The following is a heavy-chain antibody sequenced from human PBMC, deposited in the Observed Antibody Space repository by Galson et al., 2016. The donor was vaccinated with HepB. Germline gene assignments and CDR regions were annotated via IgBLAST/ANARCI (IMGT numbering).Heavy chain of an antibody. V-gene: IGHV1-69*13. CDR2: IIPVFGTT. D-gene: IGHD1-26*01. CDR1: GYTFTNYG. J-gene: IGHJ5*02. Sequence: SVKVSCKASGYTFTNYGITWVRQAPGQGLEWMGKIIPVFGTTKYAQKFKGRVTITADESTSTAYMELSSLRSEDTAVYYCARDRVAARGWFDPWGQGTLVTVSS. CDR3: ARDRVAARGWFDP.